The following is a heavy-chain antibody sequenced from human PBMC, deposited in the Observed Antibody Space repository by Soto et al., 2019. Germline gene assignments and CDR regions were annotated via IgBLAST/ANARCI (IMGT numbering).Heavy chain of an antibody. V-gene: IGHV3-23*01. J-gene: IGHJ4*02. CDR1: GFTFSSYA. CDR2: ISGNGADT. Sequence: PGGSLRLSCAASGFTFSSYAMSWVRQAPGKGLEWVSAISGNGADTSYADSVRGRFTISGDNDKNTVFLEMNSLRAEDTAVYNCAKVFSPEGGNYFDHWGQGTLVTVSS. CDR3: AKVFSPEGGNYFDH.